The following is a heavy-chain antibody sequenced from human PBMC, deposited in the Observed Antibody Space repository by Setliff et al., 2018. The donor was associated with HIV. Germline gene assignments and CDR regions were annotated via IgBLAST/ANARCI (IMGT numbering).Heavy chain of an antibody. V-gene: IGHV1-2*02. CDR3: ATVYYDSSGYYSTLSY. J-gene: IGHJ4*02. D-gene: IGHD3-22*01. CDR1: GYTISDYD. Sequence: ASVKVSCKASGYTISDYDMHWVRQAPGQGLEWMGWINPNSGGTNYAEKFQGRVTITADTSTDTAYMELSSLRPEDTAVYYCATVYYDSSGYYSTLSYWGQGTLVTSPQ. CDR2: INPNSGGT.